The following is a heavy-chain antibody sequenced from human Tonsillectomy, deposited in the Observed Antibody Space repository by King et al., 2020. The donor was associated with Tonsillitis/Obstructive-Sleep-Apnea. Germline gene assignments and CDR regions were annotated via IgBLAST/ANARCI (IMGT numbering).Heavy chain of an antibody. V-gene: IGHV1-2*06. J-gene: IGHJ6*03. CDR3: ARVESQTKYYYYYYMDV. D-gene: IGHD5-24*01. CDR1: GYTFTGYY. Sequence: QLVQSGAEVKKPGASVKVSCKASGYTFTGYYMHWVRQAPGQGLEWMGRINPNSGGTNYAQKFQGRVTMTRDTSISTAYMELSRLRSDDTAVYYCARVESQTKYYYYYYMDVWGKGTTVTVSS. CDR2: INPNSGGT.